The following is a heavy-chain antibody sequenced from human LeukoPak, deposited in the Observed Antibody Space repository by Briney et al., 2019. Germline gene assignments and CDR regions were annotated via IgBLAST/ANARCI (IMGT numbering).Heavy chain of an antibody. CDR2: IYTSGST. V-gene: IGHV4-4*07. D-gene: IGHD6-13*01. J-gene: IGHJ5*02. CDR3: ARASSSRAPNWFDP. Sequence: SETLSLTCTVSGGSISSYYWSWIRQPAGKGLEWIGRIYTSGSTNYNPSLKSRVTMSVDTSKNQFSLKLSSVTAADTAVYYCARASSSRAPNWFDPWGQGTLVTVSS. CDR1: GGSISSYY.